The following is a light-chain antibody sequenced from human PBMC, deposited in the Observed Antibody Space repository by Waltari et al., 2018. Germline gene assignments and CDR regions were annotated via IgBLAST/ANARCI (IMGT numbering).Light chain of an antibody. CDR2: EVS. Sequence: QSALTQPASVSGSPGQSISISCTGSSSDIGVSNYVSWFQQHPGKAPKLMIYEVSNRPSGISNRFSGSKSDNTASLTISGLQAADEADYYCSSYTSDSTWVFGGGTSLTVL. CDR1: SSDIGVSNY. V-gene: IGLV2-14*01. CDR3: SSYTSDSTWV. J-gene: IGLJ3*02.